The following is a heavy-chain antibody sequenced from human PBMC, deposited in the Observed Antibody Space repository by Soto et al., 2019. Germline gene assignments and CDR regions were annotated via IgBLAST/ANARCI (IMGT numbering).Heavy chain of an antibody. CDR3: ARQRGGYYDSSSNLYYFDY. Sequence: PSETLSLTCAVSGCSISSGGYSWSWIRQPPGKGLEWIGYMYYSGNTYYNPSLKSRVTISVDTSKNQFSVNLSSVTAADTAVYYCARQRGGYYDSSSNLYYFDYWGQGTLVTVSS. J-gene: IGHJ4*02. CDR2: MYYSGNT. V-gene: IGHV4-30-2*03. CDR1: GCSISSGGYS. D-gene: IGHD3-22*01.